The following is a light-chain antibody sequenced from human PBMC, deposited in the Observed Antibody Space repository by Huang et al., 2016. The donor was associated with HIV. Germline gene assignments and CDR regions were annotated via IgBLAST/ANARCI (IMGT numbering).Light chain of an antibody. Sequence: EIVMTQSPATLSVSPGERATLSYRASQSVSSNLAWYQQKPGQAPRLLIYGASTRATGIPARFSGSGSGTEFTLTISSLQSEDVAVYYCQQYNNWPPKTFGQGTKVEIK. J-gene: IGKJ1*01. CDR2: GAS. CDR3: QQYNNWPPKT. CDR1: QSVSSN. V-gene: IGKV3D-15*01.